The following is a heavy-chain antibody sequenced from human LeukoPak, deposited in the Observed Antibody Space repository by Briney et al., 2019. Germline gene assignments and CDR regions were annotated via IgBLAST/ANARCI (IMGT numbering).Heavy chain of an antibody. V-gene: IGHV1-2*02. D-gene: IGHD3-22*01. CDR1: GYTFTGYY. CDR3: ARGRHYYDSSGYFRFDY. J-gene: IGHJ4*02. CDR2: INPNSGGT. Sequence: VASVKVSCKASGYTFTGYYMHWVRQAPGQGLEWMGWINPNSGGTNYAQKFQGRVTMTRDTSISTAYMELSRLRSDDTAVYYCARGRHYYDSSGYFRFDYWGQGTLVTVSS.